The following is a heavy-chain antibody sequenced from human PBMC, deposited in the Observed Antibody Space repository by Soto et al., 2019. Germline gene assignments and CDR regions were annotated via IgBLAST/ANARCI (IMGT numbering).Heavy chain of an antibody. Sequence: GASVKVSCKASGYTFTSYSMHWVRQAPGQRLEWMGWINAGNGNTKYSQKFQGRVTITRDTSASTAYMELSSLRSEDTAVYYCARPMVRGVITYYYGMDVWGQGTTVTVSS. CDR2: INAGNGNT. J-gene: IGHJ6*02. V-gene: IGHV1-3*01. CDR1: GYTFTSYS. D-gene: IGHD3-10*01. CDR3: ARPMVRGVITYYYGMDV.